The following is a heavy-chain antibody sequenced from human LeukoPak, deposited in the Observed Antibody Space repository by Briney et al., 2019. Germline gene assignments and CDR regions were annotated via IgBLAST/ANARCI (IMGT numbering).Heavy chain of an antibody. Sequence: GGSLRLSCSASGFTFSTYAMYWVRQAPGKGLEYVSGISNNGGSSLYADSVKGRFTISRDNSKNTLYLQMSSLRAEDTAVYYCVKITSVTGGDCWGQGTRLTVSS. CDR3: VKITSVTGGDC. J-gene: IGHJ4*02. D-gene: IGHD1-1*01. CDR2: ISNNGGSS. CDR1: GFTFSTYA. V-gene: IGHV3-64D*09.